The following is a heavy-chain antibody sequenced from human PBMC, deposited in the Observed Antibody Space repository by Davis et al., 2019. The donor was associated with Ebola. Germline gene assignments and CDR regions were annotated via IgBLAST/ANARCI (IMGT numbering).Heavy chain of an antibody. J-gene: IGHJ2*01. CDR1: GFTISNFW. V-gene: IGHV3-74*01. D-gene: IGHD4-17*01. CDR3: ARAPTTAISQRGDFDL. Sequence: GESLKISCAASGFTISNFWMHWVRQAPGQGLVLVSRVNSEGTRINYADSVQGRFTITRDNAKNTLYLHMASLGADDTAVYYCARAPTTAISQRGDFDLWGRGTLVVVSS. CDR2: VNSEGTRI.